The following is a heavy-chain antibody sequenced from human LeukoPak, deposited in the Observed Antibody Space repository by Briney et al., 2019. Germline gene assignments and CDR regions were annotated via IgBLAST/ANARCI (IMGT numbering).Heavy chain of an antibody. D-gene: IGHD3-22*01. CDR2: IYYSGST. CDR3: ARHRNYDSSADAFDI. J-gene: IGHJ3*02. V-gene: IGHV4-61*08. Sequence: SETLSLTCTVSGGSISSGDYYWSWIRQPPGKGLEWIGYIYYSGSTNYNPSLKSRVTISVDTSKNQFSLKLSSVTAADTAVYYCARHRNYDSSADAFDIWGQGTMVTVSS. CDR1: GGSISSGDYY.